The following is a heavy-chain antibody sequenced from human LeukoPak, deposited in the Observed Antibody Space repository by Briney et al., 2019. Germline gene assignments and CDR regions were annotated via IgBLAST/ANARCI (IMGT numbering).Heavy chain of an antibody. V-gene: IGHV4-34*01. D-gene: IGHD3-16*01. J-gene: IGHJ4*02. Sequence: SETLSLTCAVYGGSFSGYYWSWIRQPPGKGLEWIGEINHSGSTNYNPSLKSRVTISVDTSKNQFSLKLSSVTAADTAVYYCARGVGFDYWGQGTLVTVS. CDR2: INHSGST. CDR1: GGSFSGYY. CDR3: ARGVGFDY.